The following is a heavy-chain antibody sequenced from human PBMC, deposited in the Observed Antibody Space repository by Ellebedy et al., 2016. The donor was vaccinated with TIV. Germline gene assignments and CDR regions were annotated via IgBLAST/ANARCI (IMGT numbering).Heavy chain of an antibody. V-gene: IGHV3-66*01. CDR1: GFSVSSNY. D-gene: IGHD2-21*01. CDR2: LYPDAKT. J-gene: IGHJ5*02. Sequence: GESLKISCAASGFSVSSNYMNWVRQAPGKGLEWVSVLYPDAKTNYTDSANGRFIVSRDSSKNTLYLQMNSLTAEDTAVYYCARDPGGGGDFGDNWFDPWGQGTLVTVSS. CDR3: ARDPGGGGDFGDNWFDP.